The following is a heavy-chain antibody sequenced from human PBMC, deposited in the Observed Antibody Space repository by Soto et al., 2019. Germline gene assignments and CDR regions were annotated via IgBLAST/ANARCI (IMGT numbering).Heavy chain of an antibody. Sequence: SLRLSCAASGFVFSAYAMLWVRQAPGKGLEWVAAISYDGTNKYYADSVKGRFTISRDNSKNTLFLQMNSLRAEDTAVYYCARYPSPYTSGWYGVDFWGHGTLVTVSS. D-gene: IGHD6-19*01. CDR2: ISYDGTNK. CDR1: GFVFSAYA. CDR3: ARYPSPYTSGWYGVDF. J-gene: IGHJ4*01. V-gene: IGHV3-30*04.